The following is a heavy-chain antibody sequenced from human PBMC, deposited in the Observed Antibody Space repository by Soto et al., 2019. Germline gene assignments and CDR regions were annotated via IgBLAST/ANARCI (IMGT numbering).Heavy chain of an antibody. CDR2: VAGFNGDP. Sequence: QVQLVQSGAEVKSPGASVKVSCKASGYDFIGHSMHWVRQAPGLGPDWVGWVAGFNGDPKYAEAFQGRVTLTRDTSATTGYMELACLRSEDTAVYYCARGIRWSGAGVYGMNYFDSWGQGTLVNVSS. CDR3: ARGIRWSGAGVYGMNYFDS. D-gene: IGHD4-17*01. V-gene: IGHV1-3*01. CDR1: GYDFIGHS. J-gene: IGHJ4*02.